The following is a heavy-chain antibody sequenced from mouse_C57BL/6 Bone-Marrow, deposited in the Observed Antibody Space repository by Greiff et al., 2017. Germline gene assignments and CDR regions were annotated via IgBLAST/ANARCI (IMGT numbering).Heavy chain of an antibody. CDR3: ARSGAVVVYY. J-gene: IGHJ2*01. V-gene: IGHV1-82*01. CDR1: GYAFSSSW. Sequence: VQLQQSGPELVKPGASVKISCKASGYAFSSSWMNWVKQRPGKGLEWIGRIYPGDGDTNYNGKFKGKATLTADKSSSTAYMQLSSLTSEDSAVYFCARSGAVVVYYWGQGTTLTVSA. CDR2: IYPGDGDT. D-gene: IGHD1-1*01.